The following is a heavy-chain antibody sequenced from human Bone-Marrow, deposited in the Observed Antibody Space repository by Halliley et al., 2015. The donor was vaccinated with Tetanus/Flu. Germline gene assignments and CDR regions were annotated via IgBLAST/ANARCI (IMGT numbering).Heavy chain of an antibody. V-gene: IGHV4-59*01. J-gene: IGHJ2*01. D-gene: IGHD6-19*01. Sequence: IGYIEYRGSTTYNPPLKSRVSISVDPAKNPFSLKLSSVTAADTAVYYCARTSADTSAWFFDLWGRGTLVTVSS. CDR3: ARTSADTSAWFFDL. CDR2: IEYRGST.